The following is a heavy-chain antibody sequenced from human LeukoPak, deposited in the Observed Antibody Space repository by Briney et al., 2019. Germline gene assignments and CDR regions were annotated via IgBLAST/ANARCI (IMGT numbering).Heavy chain of an antibody. CDR2: IKQDGSEK. D-gene: IGHD2-15*01. Sequence: GGSLRLSCAASGFTFSSYWMSWVRQAPGKGLEWVANIKQDGSEKYYVDSVKGRFTISRDNAKNSLYLQMNSLRAEDTAVYYCARDMYCSGDSCQRSSAMDVWGQGTTVTVSS. CDR1: GFTFSSYW. CDR3: ARDMYCSGDSCQRSSAMDV. V-gene: IGHV3-7*03. J-gene: IGHJ6*02.